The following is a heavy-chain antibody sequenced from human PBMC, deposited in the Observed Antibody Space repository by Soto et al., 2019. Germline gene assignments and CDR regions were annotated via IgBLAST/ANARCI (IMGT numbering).Heavy chain of an antibody. CDR1: GYTFTSYS. D-gene: IGHD2-15*01. CDR2: INPSGGST. V-gene: IGHV1-46*03. CDR3: ARGAGCSGGSCYYRGGYFDY. Sequence: VKVSCSASGYTFTSYSMHGVRQAPGQGLEWMGIINPSGGSTSYAQKFQGRVTMTRDTSTSTVYMELSSLRSEDTAVYYCARGAGCSGGSCYYRGGYFDYWGQGTLVTVSS. J-gene: IGHJ4*02.